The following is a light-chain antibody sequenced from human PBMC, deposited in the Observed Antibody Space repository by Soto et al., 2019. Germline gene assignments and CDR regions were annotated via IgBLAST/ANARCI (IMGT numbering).Light chain of an antibody. Sequence: QSVLTQPPSVSGAPGQRVTISCTGGACNIRANYDVHWYQQLQGTAPKLLIYGTSNRPSGVPDRFSGSKSGTSASLAITGLQAEDEAHYFCQSYDFTLGAFWVFGGGTKLTVL. V-gene: IGLV1-40*01. J-gene: IGLJ3*02. CDR2: GTS. CDR3: QSYDFTLGAFWV. CDR1: ACNIRANYD.